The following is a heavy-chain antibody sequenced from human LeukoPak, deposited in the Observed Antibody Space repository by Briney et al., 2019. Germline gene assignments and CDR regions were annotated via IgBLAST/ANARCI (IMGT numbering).Heavy chain of an antibody. V-gene: IGHV3-23*01. CDR2: ISGSGGST. Sequence: GGSLRLSCAASGFTFSSYAMSWVCQAPGKGLEWVSAISGSGGSTCYADSVKGRFTISRDNSKNTLYLQMNSLRAEDTAVYYCAKDSLYSSGWYYFDYWGQGTLVTVSS. D-gene: IGHD6-19*01. J-gene: IGHJ4*02. CDR1: GFTFSSYA. CDR3: AKDSLYSSGWYYFDY.